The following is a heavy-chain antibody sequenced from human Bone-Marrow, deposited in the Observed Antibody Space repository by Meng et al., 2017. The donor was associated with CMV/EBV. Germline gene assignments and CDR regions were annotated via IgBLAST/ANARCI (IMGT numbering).Heavy chain of an antibody. V-gene: IGHV1-2*02. CDR3: AREDSSSWYSYDY. CDR1: GYTFTGYY. CDR2: INPNSGGT. J-gene: IGHJ4*02. Sequence: KASGYTFTGYYMHWMRQAPGQGLEWMGWINPNSGGTSYAQKFQGRVTMTRDTSISTAYMELSRLRSDDTAVYYCAREDSSSWYSYDYWGQGTLVTVSS. D-gene: IGHD6-13*01.